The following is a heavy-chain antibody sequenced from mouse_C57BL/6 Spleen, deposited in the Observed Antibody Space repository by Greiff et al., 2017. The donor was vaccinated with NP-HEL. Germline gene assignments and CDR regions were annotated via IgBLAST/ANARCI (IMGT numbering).Heavy chain of an antibody. CDR2: IYPRSGNT. CDR1: GYTFTSYG. D-gene: IGHD3-2*02. Sequence: QVQLKESGAELARPGASVKLSCKASGYTFTSYGISWVKQRTGQGLEWIGEIYPRSGNTYYNEKFKGKATLTADKSSSTAYMELRSLTSEDSAVYFCARKRLRYYFDYWGQGTTLTVSS. V-gene: IGHV1-81*01. CDR3: ARKRLRYYFDY. J-gene: IGHJ2*01.